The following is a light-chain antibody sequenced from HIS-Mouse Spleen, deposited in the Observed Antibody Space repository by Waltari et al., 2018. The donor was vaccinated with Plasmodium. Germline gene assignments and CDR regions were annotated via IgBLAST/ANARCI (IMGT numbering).Light chain of an antibody. CDR3: CSYAGSSTFV. Sequence: QSALTQPASVSGSPGQSITISCTGTSRDVGSYNLVSWYQQHPGQAPKRMIYEGSKRPSGVSNRFSGSKSGNTASLTISGLQAEDEADYYCCSYAGSSTFVFGGGTKLTVL. CDR1: SRDVGSYNL. J-gene: IGLJ3*02. CDR2: EGS. V-gene: IGLV2-23*03.